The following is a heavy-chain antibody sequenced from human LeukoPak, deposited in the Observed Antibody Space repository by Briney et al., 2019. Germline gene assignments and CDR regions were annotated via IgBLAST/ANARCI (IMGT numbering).Heavy chain of an antibody. CDR2: ISGSGGSK. J-gene: IGHJ5*02. CDR1: GFTFSSYA. Sequence: GGSLRLSCAASGFTFSSYAMSWVRQAPGKGLEWVSAISGSGGSKYYADSVKGRFTISRDNSKNTLYLQMNSLRAEDTAVYYCAKVAPDIVVVVAAIQGWFDHWGQGTLVTVSS. V-gene: IGHV3-23*01. CDR3: AKVAPDIVVVVAAIQGWFDH. D-gene: IGHD2-15*01.